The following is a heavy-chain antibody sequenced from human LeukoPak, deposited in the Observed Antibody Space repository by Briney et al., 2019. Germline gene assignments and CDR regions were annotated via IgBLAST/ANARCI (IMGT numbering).Heavy chain of an antibody. Sequence: SVKVSCKASGGTFSSYAISWVRQAPGQGLEWMGRIIPIFGTANYAQKFQGRVTITTDESTSTAYMELSSLRSEDTAVYYCARERSVGPATAIPTFDYWGQGTPVTASS. CDR1: GGTFSSYA. CDR2: IIPIFGTA. D-gene: IGHD2-2*02. CDR3: ARERSVGPATAIPTFDY. J-gene: IGHJ4*02. V-gene: IGHV1-69*05.